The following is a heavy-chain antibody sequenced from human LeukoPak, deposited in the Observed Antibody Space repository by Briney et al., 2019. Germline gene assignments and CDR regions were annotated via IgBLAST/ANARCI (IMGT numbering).Heavy chain of an antibody. J-gene: IGHJ4*02. Sequence: GGSLRLSCAASGFTFSRHGMHWVRQAPGKGLEWVAFIRYDESNRYHADSVKGRFTISRDNSKNTLYLQMNSLRAEDTAVYYCARTTDSSGWYYDYWGQGTLVTVSS. CDR2: IRYDESNR. D-gene: IGHD6-19*01. CDR3: ARTTDSSGWYYDY. CDR1: GFTFSRHG. V-gene: IGHV3-30*02.